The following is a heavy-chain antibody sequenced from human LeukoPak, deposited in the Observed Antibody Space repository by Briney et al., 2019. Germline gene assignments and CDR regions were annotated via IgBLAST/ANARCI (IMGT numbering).Heavy chain of an antibody. CDR3: ARVLSGSYFQH. CDR1: GGPISSGSYY. Sequence: SETLSLTCTVSGGPISSGSYYWSWIRQPAGKGLEWIGRIYTSGSTNYNPSLKSRVLISVDTSKNQFSLKLSSVTAADTAVYYCARVLSGSYFQHWGQGTLVTVSS. D-gene: IGHD1-26*01. V-gene: IGHV4-61*02. J-gene: IGHJ1*01. CDR2: IYTSGST.